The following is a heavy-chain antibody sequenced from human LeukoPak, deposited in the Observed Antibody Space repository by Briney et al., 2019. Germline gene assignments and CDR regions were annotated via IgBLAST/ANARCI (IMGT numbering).Heavy chain of an antibody. J-gene: IGHJ3*02. CDR3: AREGIAVAGTNAFDI. CDR2: TYYRSKWYN. CDR1: GDSVSSDSAS. Sequence: SQTLSLTCAISGDSVSSDSASWDWIRQSPSRGLEWPGRTYYRSKWYNDYAVSVKSRMTINPDTSKNQFSLQLNSVTPEDTAVYYCAREGIAVAGTNAFDIWGQGTMVTVSS. V-gene: IGHV6-1*01. D-gene: IGHD6-19*01.